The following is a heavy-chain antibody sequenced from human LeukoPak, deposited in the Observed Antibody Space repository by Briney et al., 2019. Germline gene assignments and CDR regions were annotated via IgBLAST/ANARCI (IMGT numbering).Heavy chain of an antibody. V-gene: IGHV3-23*01. D-gene: IGHD7-27*01. J-gene: IGHJ4*02. CDR1: GFTFSNYA. CDR3: AKGTGDEGYYFDY. Sequence: GGSLRLSCAASGFTFSNYAMNWVRKAPGKGLEWVSGIRVSYNTYYADSVKGRFTISRDNSDNTLYLQMSGLRAEDTAVYYCAKGTGDEGYYFDYWGQGTLVTVSS. CDR2: IRVSYNT.